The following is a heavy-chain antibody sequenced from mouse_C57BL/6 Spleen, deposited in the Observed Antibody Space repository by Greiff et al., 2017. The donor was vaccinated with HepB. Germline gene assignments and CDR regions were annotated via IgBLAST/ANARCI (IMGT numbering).Heavy chain of an antibody. J-gene: IGHJ4*01. CDR1: GFTFTDYY. CDR3: ARYEGYYDYDGRDYYAMDY. D-gene: IGHD2-4*01. Sequence: EVKLMESGGGLVQPGGSLSLSCAASGFTFTDYYMSWVRQPPGKALEWLGFIRNKANGYTTEYSASVKGRFTISRDNSQSILYLQMNALRAEDSATYYCARYEGYYDYDGRDYYAMDYWGQGTSVTVSS. V-gene: IGHV7-3*01. CDR2: IRNKANGYTT.